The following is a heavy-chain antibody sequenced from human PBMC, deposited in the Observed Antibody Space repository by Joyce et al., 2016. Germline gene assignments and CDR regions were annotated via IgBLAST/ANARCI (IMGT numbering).Heavy chain of an antibody. CDR2: IYKNGST. CDR1: EFTVSSNN. J-gene: IGHJ4*02. Sequence: EVRLVETGGGLIQPGGSLRLSCAASEFTVSSNNMNWVRQAPGKGLEWVSVIYKNGSTDDTDSVKGRFTISRDSSKNTLYLDMKSLRAEDTAVYYCATSIIPGVLDYWGQGTLVTVSS. D-gene: IGHD2-21*01. CDR3: ATSIIPGVLDY. V-gene: IGHV3-53*02.